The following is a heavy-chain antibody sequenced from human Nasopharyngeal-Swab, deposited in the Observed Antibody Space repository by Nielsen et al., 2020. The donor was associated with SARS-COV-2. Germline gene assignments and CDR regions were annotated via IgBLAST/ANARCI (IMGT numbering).Heavy chain of an antibody. CDR2: VNQDGSRT. V-gene: IGHV3-74*01. Sequence: GESLKISCVASGVIFSKYWMHWVRQAPGKGLVWISRVNQDGSRTDYADSVRGRFTISRDNAKNTLYLQMNSLRVEDTAVYYCVKHQGSSSDQWGQGTLVTVSS. CDR3: VKHQGSSSDQ. J-gene: IGHJ4*02. CDR1: GVIFSKYW.